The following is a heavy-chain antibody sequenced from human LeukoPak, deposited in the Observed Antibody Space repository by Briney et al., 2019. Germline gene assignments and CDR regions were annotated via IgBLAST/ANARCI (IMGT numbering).Heavy chain of an antibody. CDR2: ISYDGSNK. D-gene: IGHD2-15*01. CDR3: ARDLLDCSGGSCYRFDY. Sequence: GGSLRLSCAASGFTFSSYWMSWVRQAPGKGLEWVAVISYDGSNKYYADSVKGRFTVSRDNSKNTLYLQMNSLRAEDTAVYYCARDLLDCSGGSCYRFDYWGQGTLVTVSS. J-gene: IGHJ4*02. CDR1: GFTFSSYW. V-gene: IGHV3-30-3*01.